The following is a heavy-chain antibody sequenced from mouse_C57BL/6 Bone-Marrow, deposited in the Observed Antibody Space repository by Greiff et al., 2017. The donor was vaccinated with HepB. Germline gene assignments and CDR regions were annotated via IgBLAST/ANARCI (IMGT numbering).Heavy chain of an antibody. Sequence: QVQLKESGPGLVAPSQRLSITCTVSGFSLTSYGVDWVRQSPGKGLEWLGVIWGVGSTNYNSALKSRLSISKDNSKSQVFLKMNSLQTDDTAMYYCASDQITTVGAMDYWGQGTSVTVSS. CDR3: ASDQITTVGAMDY. D-gene: IGHD1-1*01. CDR2: IWGVGST. V-gene: IGHV2-6*01. J-gene: IGHJ4*01. CDR1: GFSLTSYG.